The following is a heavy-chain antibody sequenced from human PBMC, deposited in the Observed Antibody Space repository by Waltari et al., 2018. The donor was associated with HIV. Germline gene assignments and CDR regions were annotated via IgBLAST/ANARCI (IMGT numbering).Heavy chain of an antibody. J-gene: IGHJ4*02. Sequence: QLQLQESGPGLVKPSETLSLTCTVSGGSISSSSYYWGWIRQPPGKGLEWIGSIYYSGSTYYNPSLKSRVTISVDTSKNQFSLKLSSVTAADTAVYYCARSSPIAVAGPFDYWGQGTLVTVSS. CDR3: ARSSPIAVAGPFDY. V-gene: IGHV4-39*01. CDR2: IYYSGST. CDR1: GGSISSSSYY. D-gene: IGHD6-19*01.